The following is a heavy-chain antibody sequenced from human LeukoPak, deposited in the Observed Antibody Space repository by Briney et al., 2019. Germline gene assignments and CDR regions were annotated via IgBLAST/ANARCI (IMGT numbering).Heavy chain of an antibody. J-gene: IGHJ5*02. Sequence: ASVKVSCKASGYTFINYGISWVRQAPGQGLEWMGWISAYNGNTNSAQKLQGRVTVTTDTSTSTAYMELRSLRSDDTAVYYCARVGLGTYAGWFDPWGQGTLVTVSS. V-gene: IGHV1-18*01. CDR3: ARVGLGTYAGWFDP. CDR1: GYTFINYG. CDR2: ISAYNGNT. D-gene: IGHD3-16*01.